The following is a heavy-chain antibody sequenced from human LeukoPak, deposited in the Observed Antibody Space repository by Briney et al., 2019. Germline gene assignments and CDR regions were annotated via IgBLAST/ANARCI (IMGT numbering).Heavy chain of an antibody. CDR3: VGGLLDY. D-gene: IGHD5/OR15-5a*01. Sequence: GGSLRLSCAVSGFSFSDYWMHWVRQAPGKGLVWVSRIFSDGTGINYADFVKGRFTISRDNVENTLYLQMNSLRAEDTAVYYCVGGLLDYWGQGTRVTVSS. J-gene: IGHJ4*02. CDR2: IFSDGTGI. V-gene: IGHV3-74*01. CDR1: GFSFSDYW.